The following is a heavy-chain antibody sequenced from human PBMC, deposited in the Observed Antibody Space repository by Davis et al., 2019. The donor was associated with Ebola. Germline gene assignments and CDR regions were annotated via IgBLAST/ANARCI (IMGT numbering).Heavy chain of an antibody. V-gene: IGHV4-59*01. CDR2: IYYSGST. CDR3: ARGSSGDY. J-gene: IGHJ4*02. Sequence: MPSETLSLTCTVSGGSISSYYWNWIRQPPGKGLEWIGYIYYSGSTKYNPSLKSRVTISLDTSKNQFSLKLGSVTAADTAVYYCARGSSGDYWGQGTLVTVSS. D-gene: IGHD3-10*01. CDR1: GGSISSYY.